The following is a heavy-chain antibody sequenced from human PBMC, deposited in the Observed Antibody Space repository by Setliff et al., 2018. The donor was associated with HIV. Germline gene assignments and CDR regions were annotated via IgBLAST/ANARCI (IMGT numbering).Heavy chain of an antibody. CDR2: IIPMFGTG. CDR1: GGTFSSYG. J-gene: IGHJ6*02. Sequence: ASVKVFCKTSGGTFSSYGISWVRQAPGQGLEWMGGIIPMFGTGFYAQKFQGRVTITTDESRSTAYMELSSLSSEDTAVFYCARVGHSSSYHYYGMDVWGQGTTVTVSS. CDR3: ARVGHSSSYHYYGMDV. D-gene: IGHD6-13*01. V-gene: IGHV1-69*05.